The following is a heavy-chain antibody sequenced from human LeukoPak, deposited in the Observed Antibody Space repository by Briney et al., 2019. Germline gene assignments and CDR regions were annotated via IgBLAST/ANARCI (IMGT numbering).Heavy chain of an antibody. V-gene: IGHV3-66*01. CDR3: ARLAYDFWSGYYTSWYFDL. CDR2: IYTGGNT. D-gene: IGHD3-3*01. J-gene: IGHJ2*01. CDR1: GFTVSSNY. Sequence: GGSLRLSCAASGFTVSSNYMSWVRQAPGKGLEWVSVIYTGGNTYYADSVKGRFTISRDNSKNTLYLQMNSLRAEDTAVYYCARLAYDFWSGYYTSWYFDLWGRGTLVTVSS.